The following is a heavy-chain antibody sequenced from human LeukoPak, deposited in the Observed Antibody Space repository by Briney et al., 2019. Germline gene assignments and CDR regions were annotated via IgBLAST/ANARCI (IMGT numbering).Heavy chain of an antibody. V-gene: IGHV4-39*07. CDR2: IYYSGST. CDR1: GGSISSSSYH. Sequence: SSETLSLTCTVSGGSISSSSYHWGWIRQPPGKGLEWIGTIYYSGSTYYSPSLKSRVTISVDRSKNQFSLKLSSVTAADTAVYYCARGGAVASYYYYMDVWGKGTTVTISS. J-gene: IGHJ6*03. D-gene: IGHD6-19*01. CDR3: ARGGAVASYYYYMDV.